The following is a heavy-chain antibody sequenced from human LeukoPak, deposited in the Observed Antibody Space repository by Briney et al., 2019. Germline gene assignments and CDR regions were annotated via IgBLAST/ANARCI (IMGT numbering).Heavy chain of an antibody. CDR2: IKQDGSEK. D-gene: IGHD4-17*01. CDR1: GFTFRSSW. J-gene: IGHJ4*02. Sequence: GGSLRLSCAASGFTFRSSWMSWVRQAPGKGLEWVANIKQDGSEKYYVDSVKGRFTISRDNAKNSVYLQMNSLRAEDTAVYCCASVRVTTSAYWGQGTQVTVSS. V-gene: IGHV3-7*05. CDR3: ASVRVTTSAY.